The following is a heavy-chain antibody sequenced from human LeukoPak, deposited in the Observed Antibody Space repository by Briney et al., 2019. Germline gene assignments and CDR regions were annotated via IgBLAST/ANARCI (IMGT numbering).Heavy chain of an antibody. CDR3: ARDPDDYSSGWYSYYYYGMDV. D-gene: IGHD6-19*01. Sequence: PGGSLRLSCAASGFTVSSNYMSWVRQAPGKGLEWDSVIYSGGSTYYADSVKGRFTISRGNSKNTLYLQMNSLRAEDTAVYYCARDPDDYSSGWYSYYYYGMDVWGQGTTVTVSS. V-gene: IGHV3-53*01. J-gene: IGHJ6*02. CDR1: GFTVSSNY. CDR2: IYSGGST.